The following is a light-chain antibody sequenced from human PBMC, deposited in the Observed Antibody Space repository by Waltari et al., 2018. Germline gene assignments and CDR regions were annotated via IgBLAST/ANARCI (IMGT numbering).Light chain of an antibody. Sequence: QKRSAQAPVAVIRRKPVRPPEIPARFSGSDSRTTATLTIVGVQPEDEADYYCQTVDDTGDYVLFGGGTKLTVL. J-gene: IGLJ2*01. V-gene: IGLV3-25*03. CDR3: QTVDDTGDYVL. CDR2: RKP.